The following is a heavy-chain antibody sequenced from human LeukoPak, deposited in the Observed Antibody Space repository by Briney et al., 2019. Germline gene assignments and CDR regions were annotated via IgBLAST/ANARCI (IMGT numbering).Heavy chain of an antibody. CDR1: GYTFTSYD. D-gene: IGHD6-6*01. V-gene: IGHV1-8*01. Sequence: ASVKVSCKASGYTFTSYDINWVRQATGQGLEWMGWMNPNSGNTGYAQKFQGRVTMTRNTSISTAYMELSSLRSEDTAVYYCAAYYSSSFRTFYYWGQGTLVTVSS. J-gene: IGHJ4*02. CDR3: AAYYSSSFRTFYY. CDR2: MNPNSGNT.